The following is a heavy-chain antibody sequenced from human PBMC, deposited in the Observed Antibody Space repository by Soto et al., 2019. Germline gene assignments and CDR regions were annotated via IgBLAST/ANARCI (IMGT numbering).Heavy chain of an antibody. CDR3: ARVRSVSTVTTEFDY. D-gene: IGHD4-17*01. J-gene: IGHJ4*02. CDR1: GFTFSSYA. Sequence: QVQLVEPGGGVVQPGRSLRLSCAASGFTFSSYAMHWVRQAPGKGLEWVAVISYDGSNKYYADSVKGRFTISRDNSKNTLYLQMNSLRAEETAVYYCARVRSVSTVTTEFDYWGQGTLVTVSS. CDR2: ISYDGSNK. V-gene: IGHV3-30-3*01.